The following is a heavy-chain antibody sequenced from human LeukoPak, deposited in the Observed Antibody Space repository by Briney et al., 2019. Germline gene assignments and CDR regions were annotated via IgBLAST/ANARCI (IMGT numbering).Heavy chain of an antibody. CDR3: AKDGNYDILTGYLDY. D-gene: IGHD3-9*01. J-gene: IGHJ4*02. CDR1: GFTFDDYA. Sequence: GGSLRLSCAASGFTFDDYAMHWVRQAPGKGLEWVSGISWNSGSIGYADSVKGRFTISRDNAKSSLYLQMNSLRAEDTALYYCAKDGNYDILTGYLDYWGQGTLVTVSS. V-gene: IGHV3-9*01. CDR2: ISWNSGSI.